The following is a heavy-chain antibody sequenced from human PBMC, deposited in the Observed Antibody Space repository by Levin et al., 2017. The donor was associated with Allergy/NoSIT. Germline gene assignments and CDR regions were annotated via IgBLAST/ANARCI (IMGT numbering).Heavy chain of an antibody. Sequence: SGPTLVKPTQTLTLTCTFSGFSLSTSGMCVSWIRQPPGKALEWLARIDWDDDKYYSTSLKTRLTISKDTSKNQVVLTMTNMDPVDTATYYCARFAHDILTGYYTGAFDIWGQGTMVTVSS. CDR2: IDWDDDK. CDR1: GFSLSTSGMC. V-gene: IGHV2-70*11. J-gene: IGHJ3*02. CDR3: ARFAHDILTGYYTGAFDI. D-gene: IGHD3-9*01.